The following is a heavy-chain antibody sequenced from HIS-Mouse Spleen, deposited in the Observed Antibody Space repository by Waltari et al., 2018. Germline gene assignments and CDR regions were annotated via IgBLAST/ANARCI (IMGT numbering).Heavy chain of an antibody. J-gene: IGHJ3*02. CDR2: IYYSGST. Sequence: QLQLQESGPGLVKPSETLSLTCTVSGGSISSSSYYWGWIRQPPGKGLEWIGSIYYSGSTYYNPSLKSRVTISVDTSKNQFSLKLSSVTAADTAVYYCARERKPRGGAFDIWGQGTMVTVSS. V-gene: IGHV4-39*07. CDR1: GGSISSSSYY. CDR3: ARERKPRGGAFDI. D-gene: IGHD3-16*01.